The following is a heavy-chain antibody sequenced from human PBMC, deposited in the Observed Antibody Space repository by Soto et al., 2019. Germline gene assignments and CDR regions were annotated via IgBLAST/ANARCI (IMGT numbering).Heavy chain of an antibody. CDR1: GGAISISSYY. Sequence: SETLSLTCTVSGGAISISSYYWGWIRQPPGKGLEWSGSIYYSGSTYYNPSLKSRVTISVDASKNQFSLKLSSVTAADPAVYYCAPITLAPTPYYYMGVWGNGAAVTLSS. CDR3: APITLAPTPYYYMGV. V-gene: IGHV4-39*01. J-gene: IGHJ6*03. CDR2: IYYSGST. D-gene: IGHD3-10*01.